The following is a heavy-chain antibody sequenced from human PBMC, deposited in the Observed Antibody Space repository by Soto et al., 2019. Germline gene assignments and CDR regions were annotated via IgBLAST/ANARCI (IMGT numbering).Heavy chain of an antibody. CDR1: RFTFSSYG. CDR3: AAYHDYSNYGGIDY. Sequence: GGSLRLSCVASRFTFSSYGMNWVRQAPGKGLEWVSYISSSSSIIYYADSVKGRFTISRDNAKNSLFLQMNSLRAEDTAMYYCAAYHDYSNYGGIDYWGQGTLVTVSS. J-gene: IGHJ4*02. V-gene: IGHV3-48*01. CDR2: ISSSSSII. D-gene: IGHD4-4*01.